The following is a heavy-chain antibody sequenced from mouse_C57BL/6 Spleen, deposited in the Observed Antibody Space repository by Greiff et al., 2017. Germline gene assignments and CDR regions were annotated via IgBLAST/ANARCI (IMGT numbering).Heavy chain of an antibody. D-gene: IGHD2-12*01. CDR3: AREGSYPFAY. Sequence: DVKLVESGGGLVKPGGSLKLSCAASGFTFSDYGMHWVRQAPEKGLEWVAYISSGRSTIYYADTVKGRFTISRDNAKNTLFLQMTSLRSEDTAMYYCAREGSYPFAYWGQGTLVTVSA. CDR2: ISSGRSTI. CDR1: GFTFSDYG. J-gene: IGHJ3*01. V-gene: IGHV5-17*01.